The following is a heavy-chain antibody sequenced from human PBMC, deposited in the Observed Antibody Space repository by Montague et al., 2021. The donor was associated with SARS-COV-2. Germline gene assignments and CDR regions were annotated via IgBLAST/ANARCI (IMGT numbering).Heavy chain of an antibody. D-gene: IGHD3-22*01. CDR2: IYTGGSRT. Sequence: SLRLSCAASGFTFSSFAMSWVRQAPGKGPEWVSIIYTGGSRTHYTDSVKGRFIIPRDDSKNTLYLQMNGLRVEDTAIYYCSGNMYFYDSRGYQNIDYWGQGILVAVSS. J-gene: IGHJ4*02. V-gene: IGHV3-23*03. CDR3: SGNMYFYDSRGYQNIDY. CDR1: GFTFSSFA.